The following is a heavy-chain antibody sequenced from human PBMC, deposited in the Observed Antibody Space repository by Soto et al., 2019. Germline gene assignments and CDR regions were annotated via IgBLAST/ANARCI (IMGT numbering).Heavy chain of an antibody. Sequence: ASVKVSCKASGYTFTSYGISWVRQAPGQGLEWMGWISAYNGNTNYAQKLQGRVTMTTDTSTSTAYMELRSLRSDDTAVYYCARDYAQDFWSGYLHDYYYGMDVWGQGTTVTVSS. V-gene: IGHV1-18*01. CDR3: ARDYAQDFWSGYLHDYYYGMDV. CDR1: GYTFTSYG. D-gene: IGHD3-3*01. J-gene: IGHJ6*02. CDR2: ISAYNGNT.